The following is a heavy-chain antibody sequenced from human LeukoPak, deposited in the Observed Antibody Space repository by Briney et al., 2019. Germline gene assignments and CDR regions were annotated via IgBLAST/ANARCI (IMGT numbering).Heavy chain of an antibody. CDR2: IYCSGST. CDR3: ARDCSSTSCYVGYYGMDV. Sequence: SETLSLTCAVSGGSISSGGYYWSWIRQHPGKGLEWIGYIYCSGSTYYNPSLKSRVTISVDTSKNQFSLKLSSVTAADTAVYYCARDCSSTSCYVGYYGMDVWGQGTTVTVSS. D-gene: IGHD2-2*01. J-gene: IGHJ6*02. V-gene: IGHV4-31*11. CDR1: GGSISSGGYY.